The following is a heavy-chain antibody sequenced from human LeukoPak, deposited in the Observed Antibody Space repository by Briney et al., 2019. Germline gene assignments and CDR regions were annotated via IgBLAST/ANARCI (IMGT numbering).Heavy chain of an antibody. Sequence: SETLSLTCTVSGGSISSGGYYWSWIRQHSGKGLEWIGYIYYSGSTYYNPSLKSRVTISVDTSKNQFSLKLSSVTAADTAVYYCARDSFGADTDAFDIWGQGTMVTVSS. CDR2: IYYSGST. CDR3: ARDSFGADTDAFDI. J-gene: IGHJ3*02. D-gene: IGHD3-16*01. V-gene: IGHV4-31*03. CDR1: GGSISSGGYY.